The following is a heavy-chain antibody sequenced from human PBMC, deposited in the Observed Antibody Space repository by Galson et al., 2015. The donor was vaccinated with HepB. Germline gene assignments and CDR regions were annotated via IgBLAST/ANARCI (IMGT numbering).Heavy chain of an antibody. Sequence: ETLSLTCAVYGGSFSGYYWSWIRQPPGKGLEWIGEINHSGSTNHNPSLKSRVTISVDTSKNQFSLKLSSVTAADTAVYYCAREPKRGQYYYYYMDVWGKGTTVTVSS. V-gene: IGHV4-34*01. CDR1: GGSFSGYY. J-gene: IGHJ6*03. CDR2: INHSGST. CDR3: AREPKRGQYYYYYMDV.